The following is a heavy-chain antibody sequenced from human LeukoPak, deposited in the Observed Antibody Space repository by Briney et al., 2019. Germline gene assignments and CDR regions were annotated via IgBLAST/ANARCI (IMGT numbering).Heavy chain of an antibody. CDR2: INPNGGDT. Sequence: ASVTVSCKASGYTFTGYYIHWVRQAPGQGLEWMGWINPNGGDTTYAQNFRGRVTMTRDAAISTAYMELSRLRSDDTAVCYCARGGSAAYLLDYWGQGTLVTVSS. V-gene: IGHV1-2*02. CDR3: ARGGSAAYLLDY. J-gene: IGHJ4*02. D-gene: IGHD2-21*01. CDR1: GYTFTGYY.